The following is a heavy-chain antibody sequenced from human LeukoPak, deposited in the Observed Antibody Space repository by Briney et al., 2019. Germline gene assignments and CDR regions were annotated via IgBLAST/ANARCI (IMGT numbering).Heavy chain of an antibody. J-gene: IGHJ3*02. Sequence: PGGSLRLSCAASGFTFSSYSMNWVRQAPGKGLEWVSSISSSSSYIYYADSAKGRFTISRDNAKNSLYLQMNSLRAEDTAVYYCARVGGWMWHAFDIWGQGTLLTVSS. CDR1: GFTFSSYS. V-gene: IGHV3-21*01. CDR3: ARVGGWMWHAFDI. D-gene: IGHD3-16*01. CDR2: ISSSSSYI.